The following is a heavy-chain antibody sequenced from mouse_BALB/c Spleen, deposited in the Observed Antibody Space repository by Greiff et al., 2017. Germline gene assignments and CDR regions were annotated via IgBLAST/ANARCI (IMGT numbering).Heavy chain of an antibody. Sequence: EVQLVESGGGLVQPGGSRKLSCAASGFTFSSFGMHWVRQAPEKGLEWVAYISSGSSTIYYADTVKGRFTISRDNPKNTLFLQMTSLRSEDTAMYYCARWGYGSSYYFDYWGQGTTLTVSS. CDR2: ISSGSSTI. J-gene: IGHJ2*01. V-gene: IGHV5-17*02. CDR3: ARWGYGSSYYFDY. CDR1: GFTFSSFG. D-gene: IGHD1-1*01.